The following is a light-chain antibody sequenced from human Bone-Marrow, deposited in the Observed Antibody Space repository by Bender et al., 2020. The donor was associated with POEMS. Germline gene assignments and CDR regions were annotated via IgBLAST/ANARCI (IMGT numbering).Light chain of an antibody. CDR3: NSYTSTDTLV. Sequence: QSVLTQPPSASGTPGQRVTISCSGGSSNIGAHAVNWYQHLPGTAPKLLIYSSHRRPSEVPDRFSASRSGNTASLTISSLQTEDEADYYCNSYTSTDTLVFGSGTTVSV. CDR1: SSNIGAHA. CDR2: SSH. J-gene: IGLJ1*01. V-gene: IGLV1-44*01.